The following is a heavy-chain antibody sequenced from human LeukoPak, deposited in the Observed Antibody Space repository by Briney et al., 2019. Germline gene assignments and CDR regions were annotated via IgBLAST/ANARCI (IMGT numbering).Heavy chain of an antibody. CDR1: GGSFSTYF. D-gene: IGHD3-10*01. CDR2: IYTSGST. V-gene: IGHV4-59*10. J-gene: IGHJ5*02. Sequence: SETLSLTCAVYGGSFSTYFWSWIRQPAGKGLEWIGRIYTSGSTNYNPSLKSRVTISVDTSKNQFSLKLSSVTAADTAVYYCAKSLYGSGSYYNWFDPWGQGTLVTVSS. CDR3: AKSLYGSGSYYNWFDP.